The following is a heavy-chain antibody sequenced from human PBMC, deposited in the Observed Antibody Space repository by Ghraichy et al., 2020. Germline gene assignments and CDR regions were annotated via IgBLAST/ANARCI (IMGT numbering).Heavy chain of an antibody. Sequence: SETLSLTCTVSGGSISSSSYYWGWIRQPPGKGLEWIGSIYYSGSTYYNPSLKSRVTISVDTSKNQFSLKLSSVTAADTAVYYCARDPRYSYGYYFDYWGQGTLVTVSS. J-gene: IGHJ4*02. V-gene: IGHV4-39*07. CDR3: ARDPRYSYGYYFDY. CDR2: IYYSGST. D-gene: IGHD5-18*01. CDR1: GGSISSSSYY.